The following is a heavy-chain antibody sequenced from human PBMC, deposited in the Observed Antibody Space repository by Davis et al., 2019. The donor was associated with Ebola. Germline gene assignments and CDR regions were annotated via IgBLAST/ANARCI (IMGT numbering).Heavy chain of an antibody. J-gene: IGHJ3*02. D-gene: IGHD3-22*01. CDR3: ARRGYYYDSSGYHAGAFDI. V-gene: IGHV4-61*05. CDR2: IYYSGST. Sequence: SETLSLTCTVSGGSISGSSYYWSWIRQPPGKGLEWIGYIYYSGSTNYNPSLKSRVTISVDTSKNQFSLKLSSVTAADTAVYYCARRGYYYDSSGYHAGAFDIWGQGTMVTVSS. CDR1: GGSISGSSYY.